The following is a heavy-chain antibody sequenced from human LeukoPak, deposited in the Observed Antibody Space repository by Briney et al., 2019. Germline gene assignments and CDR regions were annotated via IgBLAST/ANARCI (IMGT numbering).Heavy chain of an antibody. V-gene: IGHV3-53*01. Sequence: GGSLRLSCAASGFTVSSNYMSWVRQAPGKGPEWVSVIYSGGSTYYADSVKGRFTISRDNSKNTLYLQMNSLRAEDTAVYYCVRGDYGDYTLFDYWGQGTLVTVSS. CDR3: VRGDYGDYTLFDY. J-gene: IGHJ4*02. CDR2: IYSGGST. D-gene: IGHD4-17*01. CDR1: GFTVSSNY.